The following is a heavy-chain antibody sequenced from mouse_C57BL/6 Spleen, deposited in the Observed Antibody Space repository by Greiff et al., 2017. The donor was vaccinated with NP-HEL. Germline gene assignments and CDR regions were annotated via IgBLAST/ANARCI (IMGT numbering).Heavy chain of an antibody. J-gene: IGHJ4*01. V-gene: IGHV1-69*01. Sequence: QVQLQQSGAELVMPGASVKLSCKASGYTFTSYWMHWVQQRPGQGLEWIGEIDPSASYTNSNQKFNGKSTLTVDKSSSTAYLQLSSLTDEDSAVYYCARSFDEYYAMDYWGQGTSVTVSS. CDR3: ARSFDEYYAMDY. CDR1: GYTFTSYW. CDR2: IDPSASYT.